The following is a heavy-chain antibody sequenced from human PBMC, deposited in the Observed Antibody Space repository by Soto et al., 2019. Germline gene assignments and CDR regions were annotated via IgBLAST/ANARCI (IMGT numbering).Heavy chain of an antibody. CDR3: ATSSERLSLVTLGGLIPWGFDY. Sequence: EAQLLESGGGLVQPGGSLRLSCVASGFTFNYYDVTWVRRAPGKGLDWVATISDTGRDTYFGDSVRGRFSISRDKSRNAVYLQMHRLTVDDTALSYCATSSERLSLVTLGGLIPWGFDYWGQGILVTVSS. CDR1: GFTFNYYD. V-gene: IGHV3-23*01. CDR2: ISDTGRDT. J-gene: IGHJ4*02. D-gene: IGHD3-16*01.